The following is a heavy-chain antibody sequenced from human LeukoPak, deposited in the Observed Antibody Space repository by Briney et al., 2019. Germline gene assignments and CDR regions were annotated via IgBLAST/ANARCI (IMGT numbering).Heavy chain of an antibody. CDR2: IKQDGSQK. D-gene: IGHD4-23*01. J-gene: IGHJ3*01. Sequence: GGSLRLSCAASGFIFSSYWMSWVSQAPGKGLEWVANIKQDGSQKYYVDSVKGRFTISRDNAKNSLYLQMNSLRAEDTAVYYCARDDYGGDSIENAFDVWGQGTLLTVSS. CDR3: ARDDYGGDSIENAFDV. CDR1: GFIFSSYW. V-gene: IGHV3-7*01.